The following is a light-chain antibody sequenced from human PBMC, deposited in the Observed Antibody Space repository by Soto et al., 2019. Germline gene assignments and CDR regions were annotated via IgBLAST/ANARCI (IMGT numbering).Light chain of an antibody. V-gene: IGLV2-23*02. CDR2: EVS. J-gene: IGLJ1*01. CDR3: CSYAGSSTPLI. Sequence: QSALTHPASVSGSPGQSITISCTGTSSDVGSYNLVSWYQQHPGKVPKLMIYEVSKRPSGVSTRFSGSKSGNTAALTTSGLQAEDEADYYYCSYAGSSTPLIFGTGTKVTVL. CDR1: SSDVGSYNL.